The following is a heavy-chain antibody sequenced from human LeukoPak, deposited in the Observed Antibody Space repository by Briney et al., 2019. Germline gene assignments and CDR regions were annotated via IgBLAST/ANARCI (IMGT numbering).Heavy chain of an antibody. V-gene: IGHV4-38-2*02. J-gene: IGHJ1*01. D-gene: IGHD3-22*01. CDR3: AREKSSSYGLAQH. Sequence: SETPSLTCSVSGYSISSAYYWGWIRQPPGKGLEWIGSIYHSGSTYYNPSLKSRVTLSVDTSTNQLFLKLSSVTAADTAVYYCAREKSSSYGLAQHWGQGTLVIVSS. CDR1: GYSISSAYY. CDR2: IYHSGST.